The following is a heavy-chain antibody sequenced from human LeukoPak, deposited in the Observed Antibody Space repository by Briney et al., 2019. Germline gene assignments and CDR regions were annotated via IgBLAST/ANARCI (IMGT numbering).Heavy chain of an antibody. CDR1: GFTFSSYT. Sequence: GGALRLSCAASGFTFSSYTMNWLRQAPGQGLEGVSCMSSSSSYIYYADSVKGRFTISRDNPKNSLYLQMNSLRAEDTAVYYCARDKGSYDSDFWGQGTLVTVSS. D-gene: IGHD5-18*01. V-gene: IGHV3-21*01. CDR2: MSSSSSYI. J-gene: IGHJ4*02. CDR3: ARDKGSYDSDF.